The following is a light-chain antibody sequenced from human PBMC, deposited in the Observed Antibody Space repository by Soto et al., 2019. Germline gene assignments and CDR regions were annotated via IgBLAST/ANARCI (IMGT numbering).Light chain of an antibody. CDR2: DNN. Sequence: QSVLTQPPSVSAAPGQKVTISCSGSSSNIGNNYVFRYQQLPGTAPKLLIYDNNKRPSGIPDRFSGSRSGTSATLGITRLQTGDEADYYCETWDSSLSAVIFGGGTKVTVL. CDR3: ETWDSSLSAVI. J-gene: IGLJ2*01. CDR1: SSNIGNNY. V-gene: IGLV1-51*01.